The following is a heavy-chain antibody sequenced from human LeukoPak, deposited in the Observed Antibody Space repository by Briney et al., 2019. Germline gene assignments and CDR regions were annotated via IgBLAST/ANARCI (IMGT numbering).Heavy chain of an antibody. D-gene: IGHD6-19*01. V-gene: IGHV1-2*02. CDR2: MNPNSGGT. CDR1: GYTFTSYD. Sequence: ASVKVSCKASGYTFTSYDINWVRQATGQGLEWMGWMNPNSGGTNYAQKFQGRVTMTRDTSISTAYMELSRLTSVDTAVYYCARDPRSSGWNGDYWGRGTLVTVSS. J-gene: IGHJ4*02. CDR3: ARDPRSSGWNGDY.